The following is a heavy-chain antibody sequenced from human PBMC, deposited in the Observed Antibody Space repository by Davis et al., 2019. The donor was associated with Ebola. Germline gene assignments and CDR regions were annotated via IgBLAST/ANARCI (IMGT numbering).Heavy chain of an antibody. CDR2: IRIKANRYAT. CDR3: TRFGYYDSSGYTLLDV. V-gene: IGHV3-73*01. J-gene: IGHJ6*02. Sequence: GGSLRLSCAASGFTFSGSAMHWVRQVPGKGLEWVRRIRIKANRYATAYAASVKGRFTISRDDSKNTAYLQMNSLKTEDTAVYYCTRFGYYDSSGYTLLDVWGQGTTVTVSS. CDR1: GFTFSGSA. D-gene: IGHD3-22*01.